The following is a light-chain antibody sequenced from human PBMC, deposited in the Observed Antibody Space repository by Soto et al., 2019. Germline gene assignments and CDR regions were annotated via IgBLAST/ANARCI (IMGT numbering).Light chain of an antibody. CDR2: DAS. Sequence: DIQMTQSPSSLSASVGDRVTITCQASHDITSYLNWYQHKPGKAPKLLIYDASILEAGVPSRFSGSGSGTDFTFTISSLQPDDFATYYCQQYDSFSVMFGQGTKVEIK. CDR1: HDITSY. V-gene: IGKV1-33*01. CDR3: QQYDSFSVM. J-gene: IGKJ1*01.